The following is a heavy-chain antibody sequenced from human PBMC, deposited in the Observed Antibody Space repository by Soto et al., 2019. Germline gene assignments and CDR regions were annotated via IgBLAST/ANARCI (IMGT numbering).Heavy chain of an antibody. J-gene: IGHJ6*02. CDR2: MWYDGSNK. V-gene: IGHV3-33*01. CDR1: GFTFSSFG. CDR3: ARGGVALVIGYYYYGMDV. Sequence: HPGGSLRLSCAASGFTFSSFGMHWVRQAPGKGLEWVAVMWYDGSNKYYADSVKGRFTISRDNSKNTLYLQMNSMRAEDTAVYYCARGGVALVIGYYYYGMDVWGQGTTVTVSS. D-gene: IGHD3-10*01.